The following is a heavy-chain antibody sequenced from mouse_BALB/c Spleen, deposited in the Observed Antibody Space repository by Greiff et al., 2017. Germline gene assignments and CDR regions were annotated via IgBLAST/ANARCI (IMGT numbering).Heavy chain of an antibody. CDR1: GFDFSRYW. D-gene: IGHD2-1*01. CDR2: INPDSSTI. Sequence: EVKLQESGGGLVQPGGSLKLSCAASGFDFSRYWMSWVRQAPGKGLEWIGEINPDSSTINYTPSLKDKFIISRDNAKNTLYLQMSKVRSEDTALYYCARDGNYGYFDVWGAGTTVTVSS. CDR3: ARDGNYGYFDV. V-gene: IGHV4-1*02. J-gene: IGHJ1*01.